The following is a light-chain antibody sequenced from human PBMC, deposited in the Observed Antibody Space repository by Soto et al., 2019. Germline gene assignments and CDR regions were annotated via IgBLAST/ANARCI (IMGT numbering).Light chain of an antibody. V-gene: IGKV3-20*01. Sequence: EIGLTQSPGTLSLSPGERATLSCRASQTVTSGSLAWYQHKPGQAPRLLIYDASSSPTGIPDRFSGSGSGTDFTLTISRLEPEDFAVYYCHQYGSSPGTFGQATKLEIK. CDR3: HQYGSSPGT. CDR1: QTVTSGS. J-gene: IGKJ2*01. CDR2: DAS.